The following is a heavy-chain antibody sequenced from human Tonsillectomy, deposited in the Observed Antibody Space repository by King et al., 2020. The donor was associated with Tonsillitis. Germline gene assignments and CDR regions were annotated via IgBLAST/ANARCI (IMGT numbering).Heavy chain of an antibody. CDR2: IKQDGSEK. D-gene: IGHD3-10*01. CDR1: GFTFDTFW. J-gene: IGHJ3*02. Sequence: VQLVESGGGLVQPGGSLRLSCAASGFTFDTFWMSWVRQAPGKGLEWVANIKQDGSEKYFVDSVKGRFTISRDNAQNSMYLQMNRLRAEDTAVYYCARDYEIMVRGIIRRGAFDIWGQGTMVTVAS. V-gene: IGHV3-7*01. CDR3: ARDYEIMVRGIIRRGAFDI.